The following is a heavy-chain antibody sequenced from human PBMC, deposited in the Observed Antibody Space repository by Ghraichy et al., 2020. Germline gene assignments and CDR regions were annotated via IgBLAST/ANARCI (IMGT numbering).Heavy chain of an antibody. V-gene: IGHV4-34*01. CDR3: ARGRGLRKNWYFDL. Sequence: SETLSLTCAVYGGSFSGYYWSWIRQPPGKGLEWIGEINHSGSTNYNPSLKSRVTISVDTSKNQFSLKLSSVTAADTAVYYCARGRGLRKNWYFDLWGRGTLVTVSS. CDR2: INHSGST. J-gene: IGHJ2*01. D-gene: IGHD4-17*01. CDR1: GGSFSGYY.